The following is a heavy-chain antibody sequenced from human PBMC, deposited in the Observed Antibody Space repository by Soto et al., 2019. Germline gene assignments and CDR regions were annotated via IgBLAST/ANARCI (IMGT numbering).Heavy chain of an antibody. D-gene: IGHD3-3*01. CDR2: MSGAGRSS. CDR1: GFTFSSYA. CDR3: AKGPIFGVENIYEY. Sequence: PGGSLRLSCAASGFTFSSYAMSWVRQAPGKGLEWVSSMSGAGRSSYDADSVKGRFTISRDNSKNTLYLQMNNLRAEDTALYYCAKGPIFGVENIYEYWGQGTLVTVSS. V-gene: IGHV3-23*01. J-gene: IGHJ4*02.